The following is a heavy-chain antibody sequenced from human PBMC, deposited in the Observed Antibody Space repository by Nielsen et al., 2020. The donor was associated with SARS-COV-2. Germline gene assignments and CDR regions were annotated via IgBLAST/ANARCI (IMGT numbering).Heavy chain of an antibody. CDR3: ARVRSGSYYGSFDY. CDR1: GFTFNSVG. V-gene: IGHV3-30*19. J-gene: IGHJ4*02. D-gene: IGHD1-26*01. CDR2: VSTEGGTT. Sequence: GESLKISCAASGFTFNSVGMHWVRQAPGKGLEWVAVVSTEGGTTYYADSVKGRFTISRDNSKNTLYLQMNSLRAEDTAVYYCARVRSGSYYGSFDYWGQGTLVTVSS.